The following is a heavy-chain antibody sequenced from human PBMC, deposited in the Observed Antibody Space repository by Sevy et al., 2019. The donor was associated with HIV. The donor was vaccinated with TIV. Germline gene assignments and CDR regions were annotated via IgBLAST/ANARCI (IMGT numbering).Heavy chain of an antibody. CDR2: IDPSGST. CDR3: ARDRDLSGSYLEYYYYAMDV. D-gene: IGHD1-26*01. Sequence: ASVKVSCKASGYTFITYNVHWVRQAPGQGLEWMGLIDPSGSTRYAQKFQGRVSMTGDTSTTTVYMELSSLTSEDTAVYYCARDRDLSGSYLEYYYYAMDVWGQGTTVTVSS. CDR1: GYTFITYN. J-gene: IGHJ6*02. V-gene: IGHV1-46*01.